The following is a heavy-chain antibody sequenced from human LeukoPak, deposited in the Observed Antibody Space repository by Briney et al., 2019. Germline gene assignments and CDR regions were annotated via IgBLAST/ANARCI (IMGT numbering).Heavy chain of an antibody. D-gene: IGHD6-13*01. CDR1: GFTFRNHG. Sequence: GGSLRLSCAASGFTFRNHGMYWVRQAPGKGLEWMAVIWYDGSNKYYTDSVKGRFTISRDNSKNTLYLQMNSLRAEDTAVYFCAKEGSSKSSSWYNYWGQGTLVTVSS. J-gene: IGHJ4*02. CDR2: IWYDGSNK. V-gene: IGHV3-33*06. CDR3: AKEGSSKSSSWYNY.